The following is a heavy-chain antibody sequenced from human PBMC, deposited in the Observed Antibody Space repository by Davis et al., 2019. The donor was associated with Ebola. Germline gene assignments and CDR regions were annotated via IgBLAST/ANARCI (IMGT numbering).Heavy chain of an antibody. V-gene: IGHV3-7*03. J-gene: IGHJ4*02. CDR2: IKQDGSEK. CDR1: GFTFSSYG. Sequence: GESLKISCAASGFTFSSYGIHWVRQAPGKGLEWVANIKQDGSEKYYVDSVKGRFTISRDNAKNSLYLQMNSLRAEDTAVYYCARDGPLGYDFWSGYYQYWGQGTLVTVSS. D-gene: IGHD3-3*01. CDR3: ARDGPLGYDFWSGYYQY.